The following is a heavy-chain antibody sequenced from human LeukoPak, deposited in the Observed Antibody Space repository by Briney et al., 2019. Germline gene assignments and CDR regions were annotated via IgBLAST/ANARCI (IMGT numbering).Heavy chain of an antibody. CDR3: ARDYPYYYYMDV. Sequence: SETLSLTCTVSGGSISSYYWSWIRQPPGKGLEWIGYIYYSGSTYYNPSLKSRVTISVDTSKNQFSLKLSSVTAADTAVCYCARDYPYYYYMDVWGKGTTVTVSS. J-gene: IGHJ6*03. CDR1: GGSISSYY. V-gene: IGHV4-59*12. CDR2: IYYSGST.